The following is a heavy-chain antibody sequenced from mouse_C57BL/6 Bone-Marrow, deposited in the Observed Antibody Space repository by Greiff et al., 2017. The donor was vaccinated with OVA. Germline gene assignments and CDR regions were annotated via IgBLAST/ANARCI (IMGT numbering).Heavy chain of an antibody. D-gene: IGHD4-1*01. Sequence: EVKLMESGGGLVQPGGSLKLSCAASGFTFSDYGMAWVRQAPRKGPEWVAFISNLAYSIYYADTVTGRFTISRENAKNTLYLEMSSLRSEDTAMYYCARDDWAYAMDYWGQGTSVTVSS. J-gene: IGHJ4*01. CDR3: ARDDWAYAMDY. V-gene: IGHV5-15*01. CDR1: GFTFSDYG. CDR2: ISNLAYSI.